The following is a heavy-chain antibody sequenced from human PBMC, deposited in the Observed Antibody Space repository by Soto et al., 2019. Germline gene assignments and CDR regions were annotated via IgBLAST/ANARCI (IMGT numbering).Heavy chain of an antibody. V-gene: IGHV4-39*01. CDR2: IYYSGST. Sequence: QLQLQESGPGLVKPSETLSLTCTVSGGSIGTVSGGSISSSSYYWGWIRQPPGKGLEWIGNIYYSGSTYYNPSLKSRVTISVDTSKNQFSLKLSSVTAADTAVYYCARPYGGGLGGPEDDAFDIWGQGTMVTVSS. CDR3: ARPYGGGLGGPEDDAFDI. J-gene: IGHJ3*02. CDR1: GGSISSSSYY. D-gene: IGHD4-17*01.